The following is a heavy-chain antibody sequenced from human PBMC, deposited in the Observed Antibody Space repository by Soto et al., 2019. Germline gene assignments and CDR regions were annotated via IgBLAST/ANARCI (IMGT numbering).Heavy chain of an antibody. V-gene: IGHV4-31*03. CDR3: PRIEMASIK. J-gene: IGHJ4*02. CDR1: GASIRSGGYY. Sequence: AWETLSFTCSVSGASIRSGGYYWSWLRQSPGKGLEWIGHIYYTGSTFYSPSLKSRLTISLDTSKNKFSLDLRSVTAADTAMYYCPRIEMASIKWGRGTLVTVSS. CDR2: IYYTGST.